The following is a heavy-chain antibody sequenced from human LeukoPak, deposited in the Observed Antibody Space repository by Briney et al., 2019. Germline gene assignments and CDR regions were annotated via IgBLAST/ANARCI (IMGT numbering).Heavy chain of an antibody. J-gene: IGHJ4*02. CDR3: ARQTGSGLFILP. CDR2: ISYSGST. V-gene: IGHV4-39*01. CDR1: GGSISSSSYY. Sequence: SETLSLTCTVSGGSISSSSYYWGWIRQPPGKGLEWIGSISYSGSTYYNPSLKSRVTISVDTSKNQFSLMLSSVTAADTAVYYCARQTGSGLFILPGGQGTLVTVSS. D-gene: IGHD3/OR15-3a*01.